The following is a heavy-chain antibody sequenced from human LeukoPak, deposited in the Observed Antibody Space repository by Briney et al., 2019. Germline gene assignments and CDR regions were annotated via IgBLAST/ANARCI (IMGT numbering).Heavy chain of an antibody. D-gene: IGHD2/OR15-2a*01. CDR3: ASPRADRSTWYAVDY. CDR2: ISSSSSYI. V-gene: IGHV3-21*01. CDR1: GFTFSSYS. Sequence: GGSLRLSCAASGFTFSSYSMNWVRQAPGKGLEWVSSISSSSSYIYYADSVKGRFTISRDNAKNSLYLQMNSLRGEDTAVYYCASPRADRSTWYAVDYWGQGTLVTVSS. J-gene: IGHJ4*02.